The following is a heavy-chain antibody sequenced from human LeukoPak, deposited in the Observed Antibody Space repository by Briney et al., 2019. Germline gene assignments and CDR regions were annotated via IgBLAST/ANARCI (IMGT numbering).Heavy chain of an antibody. V-gene: IGHV1-8*01. CDR1: GYTFTSYD. CDR2: MNPNSGNT. J-gene: IGHJ4*02. D-gene: IGHD3-22*01. CDR3: ARRRGYYDSNGYLAY. Sequence: GASVKVSCKASGYTFTSYDSNWVRQATGQGLGWMGWMNPNSGNTGYAQKFQGRVTMTRNTSISTAYMELSSLRSEDTAVYYCARRRGYYDSNGYLAYWGQGTLVTVSS.